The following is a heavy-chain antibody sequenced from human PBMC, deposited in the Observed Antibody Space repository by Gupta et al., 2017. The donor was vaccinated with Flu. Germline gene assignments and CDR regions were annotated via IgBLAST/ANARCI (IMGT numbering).Heavy chain of an antibody. CDR3: ARYGGYDSRGAFDI. J-gene: IGHJ3*02. Sequence: EVQLVESGGGLVQPGGSLRLSCAASGFTFSSYDMHWVRQATGKGLEWVSAIGTAGDTYYPGSVKGRFTISRENAKNSLYLQMNSLRAGDTAVYYCARYGGYDSRGAFDIWGQGTMVTVSS. V-gene: IGHV3-13*04. CDR2: IGTAGDT. CDR1: GFTFSSYD. D-gene: IGHD5-12*01.